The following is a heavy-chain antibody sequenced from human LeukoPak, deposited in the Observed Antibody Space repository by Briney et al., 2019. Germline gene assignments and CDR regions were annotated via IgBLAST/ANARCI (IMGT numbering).Heavy chain of an antibody. CDR1: GFTVSNTY. D-gene: IGHD3-9*01. Sequence: GGSLRLSCAASGFTVSNTYMSWVRQAPGKGLEWVDRIKSKTDGGTTDYAAPVKGRFTISRDDSKNTLYLQMNSLKTEDTDVYYCTTVLRYFDWLLSGPYYYYGMDVWGQGTTVTVSS. J-gene: IGHJ6*02. CDR2: IKSKTDGGTT. CDR3: TTVLRYFDWLLSGPYYYYGMDV. V-gene: IGHV3-15*01.